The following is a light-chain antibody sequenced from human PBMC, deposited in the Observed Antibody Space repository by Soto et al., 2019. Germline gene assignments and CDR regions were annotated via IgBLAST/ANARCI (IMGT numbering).Light chain of an antibody. CDR1: QSVSSSY. Sequence: ETVLTQSPGTLSLSPGERVTLSCRTSQSVSSSYLAWYQQKPGQAPRILMYGASNRASGIPDRFSGSGSGTDFTLTISRLEPEDFAVYYCQQYGGSSLIIFGQGTRLEIK. J-gene: IGKJ5*01. V-gene: IGKV3-20*01. CDR2: GAS. CDR3: QQYGGSSLII.